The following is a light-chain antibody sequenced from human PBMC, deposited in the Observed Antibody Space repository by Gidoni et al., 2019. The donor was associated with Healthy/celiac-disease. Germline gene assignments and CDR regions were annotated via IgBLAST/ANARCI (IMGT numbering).Light chain of an antibody. J-gene: IGKJ1*01. Sequence: IPMNQSPSTLSASVGNKVTITCRASQSISSWLAWYQQKPGKAPKLLIYKASSLESGVPSRFSGSGSGTEFTLTISSLQPDDFATYYCQQYNSYPWTFGQGTKVEIK. CDR3: QQYNSYPWT. CDR1: QSISSW. CDR2: KAS. V-gene: IGKV1-5*03.